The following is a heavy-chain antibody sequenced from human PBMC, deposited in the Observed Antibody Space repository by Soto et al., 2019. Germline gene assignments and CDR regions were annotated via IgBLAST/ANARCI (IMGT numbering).Heavy chain of an antibody. D-gene: IGHD4-17*01. CDR1: GFTFSSYA. Sequence: GESLKISCAASGFTFSSYAMSWVRQAPGKGLEWVSAISGSGGSTYYADSVKGRFTISRDNSKNTLYLQMNSLRAEDTAVYYCAKYHGDYYYYGMDVWGQGTTVTVSS. V-gene: IGHV3-23*01. CDR3: AKYHGDYYYYGMDV. CDR2: ISGSGGST. J-gene: IGHJ6*02.